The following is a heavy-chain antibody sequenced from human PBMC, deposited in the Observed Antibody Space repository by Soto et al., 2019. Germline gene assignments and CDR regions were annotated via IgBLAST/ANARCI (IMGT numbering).Heavy chain of an antibody. D-gene: IGHD1-26*01. Sequence: QVQLRESGPGLVKPSETLSLTCTVSGDSITGSYWSWIRQPPGKTLDWIGYIYHSGTTTYNPSLKSRVSISVDTSKNQFSLRLTSVIAADTAVYYCARDMPYAAGSLAGCDYWGQGILVTVSS. CDR3: ARDMPYAAGSLAGCDY. CDR2: IYHSGTT. V-gene: IGHV4-59*01. J-gene: IGHJ4*02. CDR1: GDSITGSY.